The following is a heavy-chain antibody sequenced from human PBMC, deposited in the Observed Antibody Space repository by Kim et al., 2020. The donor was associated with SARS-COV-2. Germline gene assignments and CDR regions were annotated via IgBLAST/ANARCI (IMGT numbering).Heavy chain of an antibody. Sequence: SNPSPKSRVTISVDTSKNPFSRELSSVTAADTAVYYCARGSYYYGSGNDYWGQGTLVTVSS. V-gene: IGHV4-31*02. J-gene: IGHJ4*02. CDR3: ARGSYYYGSGNDY. D-gene: IGHD3-10*01.